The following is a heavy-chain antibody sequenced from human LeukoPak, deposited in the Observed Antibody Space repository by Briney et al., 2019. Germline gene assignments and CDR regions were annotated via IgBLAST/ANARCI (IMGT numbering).Heavy chain of an antibody. CDR3: ARAGAPPYWFDP. CDR2: INHSGST. J-gene: IGHJ5*02. CDR1: GGSFSGYY. V-gene: IGHV4-34*01. Sequence: PSETLSLTCAVYGGSFSGYYWSWIRQPPGKGLEWIGEINHSGSTNYNPSLKSRVTISVDTSKNQFSLKLSSVTAADTAVYYCARAGAPPYWFDPWGQGTLVTVSS.